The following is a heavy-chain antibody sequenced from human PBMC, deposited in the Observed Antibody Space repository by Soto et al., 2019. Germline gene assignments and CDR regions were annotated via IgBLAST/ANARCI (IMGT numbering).Heavy chain of an antibody. D-gene: IGHD1-26*01. CDR1: GYTFTRHY. CDR3: ARGGSLYWYFDL. V-gene: IGHV1-2*02. CDR2: INPNSGGT. J-gene: IGHJ2*01. Sequence: GASLKVSCKASGYTFTRHYIHWGRQAPGQGLEWMGWINPNSGGTNYAQKFQGRVTITRDTSASTAYMELSSLRSEDTAVYYCARGGSLYWYFDLWGRGTLVTVSS.